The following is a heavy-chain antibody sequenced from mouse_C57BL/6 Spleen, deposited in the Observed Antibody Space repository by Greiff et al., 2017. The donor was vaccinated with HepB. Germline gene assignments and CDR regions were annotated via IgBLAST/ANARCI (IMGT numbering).Heavy chain of an antibody. D-gene: IGHD4-1*02. CDR1: GFSLTSYG. J-gene: IGHJ2*01. Sequence: VQLQQSGPGLVQPSQSLSITCTVSGFSLTSYGVHWVRQSPGKGLEWLGVIWRGGSTDYNAAFMSRLSITKDNSKSQVFFKMNSLQADDTAIYYCAKNSQLGRGYFDYWGQGTTLTVSS. CDR3: AKNSQLGRGYFDY. V-gene: IGHV2-5*01. CDR2: IWRGGST.